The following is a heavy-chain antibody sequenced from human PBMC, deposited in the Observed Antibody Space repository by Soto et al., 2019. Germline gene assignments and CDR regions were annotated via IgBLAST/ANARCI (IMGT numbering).Heavy chain of an antibody. V-gene: IGHV2-5*02. CDR1: GFSLSTSGVG. J-gene: IGHJ4*02. Sequence: GSGPTLVNPTQTLTLTCTFSGFSLSTSGVGVGWIRQPPGKALEWLALIYWDDDKRYSPSLKSRLTITKDTSKNQVVLTITNMDPVDTATYYCARQGDIAVASYYFDYWGQGTLVTVSS. CDR2: IYWDDDK. CDR3: ARQGDIAVASYYFDY. D-gene: IGHD6-19*01.